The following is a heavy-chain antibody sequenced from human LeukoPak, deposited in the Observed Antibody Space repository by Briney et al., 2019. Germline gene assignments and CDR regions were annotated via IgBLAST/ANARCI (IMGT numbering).Heavy chain of an antibody. D-gene: IGHD6-13*01. V-gene: IGHV3-66*01. CDR2: IYSGGST. Sequence: GSLRLSCAASGFTSSSNYMSWVRQAPGKGLEWVSDIYSGGSTYYADSVKGRFTISRDNSKNTLYLQMNSLRAEDTAVYYCARDPFGAAAGTPTGFDPWGQGTLVTVSS. CDR1: GFTSSSNY. CDR3: ARDPFGAAAGTPTGFDP. J-gene: IGHJ5*02.